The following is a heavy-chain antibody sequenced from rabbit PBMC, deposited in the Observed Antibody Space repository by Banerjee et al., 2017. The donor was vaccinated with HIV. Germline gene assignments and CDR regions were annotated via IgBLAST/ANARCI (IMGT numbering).Heavy chain of an antibody. CDR3: ARDGDAGEGSWEIFFNL. J-gene: IGHJ4*01. CDR2: IYTFSGST. V-gene: IGHV1S45*01. CDR1: GFSFSSSYY. D-gene: IGHD4-2*01. Sequence: QEQLGESGGGLVQPEGSLTLTCTASGFSFSSSYYMCWVRQAPGKGLELIGCIYTFSGSTYYATWAKGRFTISKTSTTLTLQMTSLTGADTATYFCARDGDAGEGSWEIFFNLWGQGTLV.